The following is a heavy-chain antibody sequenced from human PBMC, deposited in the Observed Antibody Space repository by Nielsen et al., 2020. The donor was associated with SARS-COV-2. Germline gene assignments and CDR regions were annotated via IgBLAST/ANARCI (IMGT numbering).Heavy chain of an antibody. CDR2: ISAYNGNT. CDR3: ARVKRGGYCSGGSCSQMDV. CDR1: GYTFTSYG. V-gene: IGHV1-18*01. J-gene: IGHJ6*02. Sequence: ASVKVSCKASGYTFTSYGISWVRQAPGQRLEWMGWISAYNGNTNYAQKLQGRVTMTTDTSTSTAYMELRSLRSDDTAVYYCARVKRGGYCSGGSCSQMDVWGQGTTVTVSS. D-gene: IGHD2-15*01.